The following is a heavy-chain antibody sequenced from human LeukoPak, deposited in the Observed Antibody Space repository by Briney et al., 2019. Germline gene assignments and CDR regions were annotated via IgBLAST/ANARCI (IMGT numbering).Heavy chain of an antibody. V-gene: IGHV1-18*01. CDR1: GYTFTSYG. J-gene: IGHJ1*01. D-gene: IGHD3-9*01. CDR2: ISAHNGNT. CDR3: ARDNYDVLTGDQYFQH. Sequence: ASVKVSCKASGYTFTSYGISWVRQAPGQGLEWMGWISAHNGNTNYAQKLQDRVTMTTDTSTSTAYMELRSLRSDDTAVYYCARDNYDVLTGDQYFQHWGQGTLVSVSS.